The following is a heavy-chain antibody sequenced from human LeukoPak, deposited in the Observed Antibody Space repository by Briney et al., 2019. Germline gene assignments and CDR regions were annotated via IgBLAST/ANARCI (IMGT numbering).Heavy chain of an antibody. D-gene: IGHD3-10*01. CDR1: GYTFTSYC. J-gene: IGHJ3*02. CDR2: ISAYNGNT. CDR3: ARDRFWYYYGPGSYRIDAFDI. V-gene: IGHV1-18*01. Sequence: ASVKVSCKASGYTFTSYCISWVRQAPGQGLEWMGWISAYNGNTNYAQKLQGRVTMTTDTSTSTAYMERRSLRSDDTAVYYWARDRFWYYYGPGSYRIDAFDIWGQGTMVTVSS.